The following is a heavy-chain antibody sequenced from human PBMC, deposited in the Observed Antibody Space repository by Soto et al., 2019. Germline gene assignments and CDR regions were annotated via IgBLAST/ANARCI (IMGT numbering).Heavy chain of an antibody. CDR2: INAGNGNT. D-gene: IGHD1-26*01. Sequence: ASVKVFCKASGYTFTSYAMHWVRQAPGQRLEWMGWINAGNGNTKYSQKFQGRVTITRDTSASTAYMELSSLRSEDTAVYYCARGNPKVGPHPWFDPWGQGTLVTVSS. CDR3: ARGNPKVGPHPWFDP. V-gene: IGHV1-3*01. J-gene: IGHJ5*02. CDR1: GYTFTSYA.